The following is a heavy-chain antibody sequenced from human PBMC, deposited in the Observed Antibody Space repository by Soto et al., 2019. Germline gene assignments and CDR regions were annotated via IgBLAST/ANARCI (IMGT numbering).Heavy chain of an antibody. CDR2: IKTDASEK. CDR1: GFTLRSYW. J-gene: IGHJ4*02. CDR3: ASATSALDDD. Sequence: PGGSLRLSCAASGFTLRSYWMSWVRQAPGKGLEWLATIKTDASEKKYVDSAKGRFTISRENSKNTLYLQMNSLRAEDTALYYCASATSALDDDWGQGTLVRVAS. V-gene: IGHV3-7*03.